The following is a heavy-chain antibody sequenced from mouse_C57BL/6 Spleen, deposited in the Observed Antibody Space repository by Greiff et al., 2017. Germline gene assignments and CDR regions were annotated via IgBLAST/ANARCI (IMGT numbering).Heavy chain of an antibody. V-gene: IGHV6-6*01. CDR2: IRNKANNHAT. J-gene: IGHJ1*03. D-gene: IGHD1-1*01. Sequence: EVHLVESGGGLVQPGGSMKLSCAASGFTFSDAWMDWVHQSPEKGLEWVAEIRNKANNHATYYAESVKGRFTISRDDSKSSVYLQMNSLRAEDTGIYYCTRLYGSSYGYFDVWGTGTTVTVSS. CDR3: TRLYGSSYGYFDV. CDR1: GFTFSDAW.